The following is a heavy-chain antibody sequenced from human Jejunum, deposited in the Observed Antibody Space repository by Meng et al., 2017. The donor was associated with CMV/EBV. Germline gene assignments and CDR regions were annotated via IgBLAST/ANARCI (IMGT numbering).Heavy chain of an antibody. CDR3: AKDWSGR. J-gene: IGHJ4*02. CDR2: IRYDGSDK. V-gene: IGHV3-30*02. D-gene: IGHD3-3*01. CDR1: GFTFSSYG. Sequence: LRLACAASGFTFSSYGMHWVRQAPGKGLEWVAFIRYDGSDKYYADSVKGRFTISRDNSRNTLYLQMNSLRAEDTAVYYCAKDWSGRWGQGTLVTVSS.